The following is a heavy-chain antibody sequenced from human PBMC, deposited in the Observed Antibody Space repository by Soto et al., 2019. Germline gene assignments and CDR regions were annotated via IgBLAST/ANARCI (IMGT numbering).Heavy chain of an antibody. CDR1: GFTFSHYA. CDR3: ARETYYSGHLIGNLDL. V-gene: IGHV3-30-3*01. J-gene: IGHJ2*01. D-gene: IGHD3-10*01. CDR2: VSSEGGTQ. Sequence: QVQLVESGGGVVQPGRSLRLSCAASGFTFSHYAMQWVRQAPGKGLEWVAVVSSEGGTQFYADSVKGRFTISRDNSKNSLYLQMNSLTTEDAALYYCARETYYSGHLIGNLDLWGRGTLVIVSS.